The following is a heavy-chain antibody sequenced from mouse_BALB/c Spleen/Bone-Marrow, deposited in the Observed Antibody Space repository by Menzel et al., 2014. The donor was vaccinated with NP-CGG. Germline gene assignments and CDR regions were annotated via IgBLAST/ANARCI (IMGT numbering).Heavy chain of an antibody. J-gene: IGHJ3*01. V-gene: IGHV5-6-3*01. Sequence: EVMLVESGGGLVQPGGSLKLSCAASGFTLSRYDMSWVRQTPDMRLELVANINSNGGGTYYPDSVKDRFTISRDNAKNTLYLRMSGLKSEDTAVYFCARGGVKVWFAYWGQGTLVTVSA. D-gene: IGHD2-2*01. CDR1: GFTLSRYD. CDR3: ARGGVKVWFAY. CDR2: INSNGGGT.